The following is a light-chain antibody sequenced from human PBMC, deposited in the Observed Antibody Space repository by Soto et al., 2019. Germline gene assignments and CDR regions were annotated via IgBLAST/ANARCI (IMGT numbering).Light chain of an antibody. Sequence: DIQMTQSPSYLSASVGDRVTISCRASQSIHNYVSWYQQKPGTAPKLLIRAASTLQSGVPSRFSGSGSGTDLTLTISSLQIDDFATYFCQQTDSTPQTFGQGTNVEI. V-gene: IGKV1-39*01. J-gene: IGKJ1*01. CDR3: QQTDSTPQT. CDR1: QSIHNY. CDR2: AAS.